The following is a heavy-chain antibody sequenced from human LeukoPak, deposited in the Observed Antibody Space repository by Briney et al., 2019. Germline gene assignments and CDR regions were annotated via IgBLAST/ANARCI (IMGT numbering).Heavy chain of an antibody. CDR2: ISYDGSNK. V-gene: IGHV3-30-3*01. Sequence: PGRSLRLSCAASGFTFSSYAMHWVRQAPGKGLEWVAVISYDGSNKYYADSVKGRFTISRDNSKNTLYLQMNSLRAEDTAVYYCARVFRRGRLGELSAFNIWGQGTMVTVSS. D-gene: IGHD3-16*01. CDR1: GFTFSSYA. CDR3: ARVFRRGRLGELSAFNI. J-gene: IGHJ3*02.